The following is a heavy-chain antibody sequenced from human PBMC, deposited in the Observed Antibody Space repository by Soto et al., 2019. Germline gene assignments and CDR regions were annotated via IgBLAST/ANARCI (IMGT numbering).Heavy chain of an antibody. CDR3: AREDMSGTYYFDS. CDR2: IYHSGIT. D-gene: IGHD1-26*01. CDR1: GGSVSSETHF. V-gene: IGHV4-61*03. J-gene: IGHJ4*02. Sequence: PSETLPLGCAVFGGSVSSETHFWSWILQPPGKGLEWIGHIYHSGITNSNPSLKGRLTIPVDKSTNHFSLSLASVTAADTAIYYCAREDMSGTYYFDSWGQGTRVTVSS.